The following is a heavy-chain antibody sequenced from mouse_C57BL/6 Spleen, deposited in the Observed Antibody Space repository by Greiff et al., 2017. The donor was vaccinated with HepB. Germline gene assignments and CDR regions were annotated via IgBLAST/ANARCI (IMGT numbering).Heavy chain of an antibody. CDR2: IDPANGNT. Sequence: EVQRVESVAELVRPGASVKLSCTASGFNIKNTYMHWVKQRPEQGLEWIGRIDPANGNTKYAPKFQGKATITADTSSNTAYLQLSSLTSEDTAIYYCARSYYYGSSPPFAYWGQGTLVTVSA. V-gene: IGHV14-3*01. D-gene: IGHD1-1*01. CDR3: ARSYYYGSSPPFAY. CDR1: GFNIKNTY. J-gene: IGHJ3*01.